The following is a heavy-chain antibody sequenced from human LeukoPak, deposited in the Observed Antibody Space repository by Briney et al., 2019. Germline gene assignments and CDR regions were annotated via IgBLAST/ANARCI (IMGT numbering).Heavy chain of an antibody. J-gene: IGHJ4*02. CDR1: GFTFSSNG. D-gene: IGHD6-13*01. CDR3: AKDASWSLDY. Sequence: GGSLGLSCAASGFTFSSNGMHWVRQAPGKGLEWVAMIRNHGNDEYHADSVKGRFSVSRDNSKNTMYLQMDSLRAEDTAVYYCAKDASWSLDYWGQGTLVTVSP. V-gene: IGHV3-30*02. CDR2: IRNHGNDE.